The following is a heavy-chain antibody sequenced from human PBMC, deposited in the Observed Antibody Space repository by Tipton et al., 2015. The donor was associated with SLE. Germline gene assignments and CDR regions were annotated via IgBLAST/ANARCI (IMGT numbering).Heavy chain of an antibody. D-gene: IGHD6-13*01. CDR1: GYSLTSYW. V-gene: IGHV5-51*01. Sequence: VQLVQSGAEVKKPGESLKISCKGSGYSLTSYWIGWVRQMPGKGLEWMGIIYPGDSDTRYSPSFQGQVTISAAKSISTAYLQWSSLKASDTAMYYCARHPPRSSSRSSFDYWGQGTLVTVSS. CDR3: ARHPPRSSSRSSFDY. CDR2: IYPGDSDT. J-gene: IGHJ4*02.